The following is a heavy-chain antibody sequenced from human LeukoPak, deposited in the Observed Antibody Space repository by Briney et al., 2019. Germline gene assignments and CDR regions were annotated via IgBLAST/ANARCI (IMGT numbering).Heavy chain of an antibody. CDR1: GGSISSGGYY. V-gene: IGHV4-31*03. CDR3: AREGSPRSSSYGMDV. Sequence: SQTLSLTCTVSGGSISSGGYYWSWIRQHPGKGLEWIGYIYYSGSTYYNPSLKSRVTISVDTSKNQFSLKLSSVTAADTAVYYCAREGSPRSSSYGMDVWGQGTTVTVSS. D-gene: IGHD6-13*01. CDR2: IYYSGST. J-gene: IGHJ6*02.